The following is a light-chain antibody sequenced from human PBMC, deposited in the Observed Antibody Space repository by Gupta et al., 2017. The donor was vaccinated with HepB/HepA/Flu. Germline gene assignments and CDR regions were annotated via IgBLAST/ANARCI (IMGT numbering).Light chain of an antibody. CDR1: SSNIGNDN. V-gene: IGLV1-47*02. Sequence: QPVLPQPPSASGTPGQRVTISCSGSSSNIGNDNAYWYQQLPGTAPKLLIYNDNQRPSGVPDLFSGSKSGTTASLAISGLRSEDEADYYCVGWDDSLSGYVFGAGTKVTVL. CDR3: VGWDDSLSGYV. CDR2: NDN. J-gene: IGLJ1*01.